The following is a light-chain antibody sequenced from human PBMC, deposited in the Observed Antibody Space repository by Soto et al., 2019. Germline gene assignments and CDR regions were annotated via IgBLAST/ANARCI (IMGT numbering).Light chain of an antibody. CDR3: CAYAGSYTLL. J-gene: IGLJ2*01. V-gene: IGLV1-47*02. CDR2: SNN. Sequence: QSVLTQPPSASGTPGQRVTISCSGSSSNIGSNYVYWYQQLPGTAPKLLIYSNNHRPSGVPDRFSGSKSGTSATLAISGLRSEDEADYYCCAYAGSYTLLFGGGTKLTVL. CDR1: SSNIGSNY.